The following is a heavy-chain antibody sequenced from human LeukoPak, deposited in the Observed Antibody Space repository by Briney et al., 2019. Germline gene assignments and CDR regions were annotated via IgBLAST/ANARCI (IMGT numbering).Heavy chain of an antibody. D-gene: IGHD3-10*01. CDR2: IIPIFGTA. J-gene: IGHJ5*02. V-gene: IGHV1-69*13. CDR1: GGTFSSYA. CDR3: ARATPEPWFGELFCWFDP. Sequence: GASVKVSCKASGGTFSSYAISWVRQAPGQGLEWMGGIIPIFGTANYAQKFQGRVTITADESTSTAYMELSSLRSEDTAVYYCARATPEPWFGELFCWFDPWGQGTLVTVSS.